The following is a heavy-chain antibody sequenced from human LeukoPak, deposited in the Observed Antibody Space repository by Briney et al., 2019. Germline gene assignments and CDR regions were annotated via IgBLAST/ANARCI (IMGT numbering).Heavy chain of an antibody. D-gene: IGHD2-21*02. Sequence: GRSLRLSCAASGFTFSSYGMNWVRQAPGKGLEWVSYISTSSSTIHYADFVKGRFTISRDSAQNSLFLQMNSLRAEDTAVYYCARDYGVGGDYERYFDLWGRGTLVTVSS. CDR2: ISTSSSTI. V-gene: IGHV3-48*01. CDR3: ARDYGVGGDYERYFDL. CDR1: GFTFSSYG. J-gene: IGHJ2*01.